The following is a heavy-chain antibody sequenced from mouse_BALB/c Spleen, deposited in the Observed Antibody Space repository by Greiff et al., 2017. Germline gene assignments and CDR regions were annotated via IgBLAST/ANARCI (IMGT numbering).Heavy chain of an antibody. D-gene: IGHD3-1*01. J-gene: IGHJ2*01. CDR1: GYTFTSYW. CDR2: INPSNGRT. Sequence: QVQLQQPGAELVKPGASVKLSCKASGYTFTSYWMHWVKQRPGQGLEWIGEINPSNGRTNYNEKFKSKATLTVDKSSSTAYMQLSSLTSEDSAVYYCARSPAAFDYWGQGTTLTVSS. V-gene: IGHV1S81*02. CDR3: ARSPAAFDY.